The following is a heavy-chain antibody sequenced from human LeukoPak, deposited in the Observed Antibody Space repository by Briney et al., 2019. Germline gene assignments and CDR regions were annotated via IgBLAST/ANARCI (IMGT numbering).Heavy chain of an antibody. Sequence: PSETLSLTCTVSGGSISSYYWSWIRQPPGKGLEWIGYIYYSGSTNYNPSLKSRVTISVDTSKNQFSPKLSSVTAADTAVYYCARVRLLWFGEPLYGMDVWGQGTTVTVSS. D-gene: IGHD3-10*01. CDR3: ARVRLLWFGEPLYGMDV. J-gene: IGHJ6*02. V-gene: IGHV4-59*01. CDR1: GGSISSYY. CDR2: IYYSGST.